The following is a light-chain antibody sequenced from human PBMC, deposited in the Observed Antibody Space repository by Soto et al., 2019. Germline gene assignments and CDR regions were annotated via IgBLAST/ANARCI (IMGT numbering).Light chain of an antibody. CDR3: GTWDSSLSAPSYV. CDR1: SSKIWNNY. J-gene: IGLJ1*01. CDR2: ENN. Sequence: QSVLTQPPSVSAAPGQKVTISCSGSSSKIWNNYVSWYQQLPGTAPKLLIYENNKRPSGIPDRFSGSKSGTSATLGITGLQTGDEADYYCGTWDSSLSAPSYVFGTGTKATVL. V-gene: IGLV1-51*02.